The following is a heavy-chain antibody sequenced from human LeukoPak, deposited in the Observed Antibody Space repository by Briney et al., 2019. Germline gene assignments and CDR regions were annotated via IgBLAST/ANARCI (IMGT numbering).Heavy chain of an antibody. CDR3: ARAGYDYGDSFDF. D-gene: IGHD4-17*01. J-gene: IGHJ4*02. CDR2: INPKNGAT. V-gene: IGHV1-2*02. CDR1: GYPFGTYY. Sequence: ASVKVSCKASGYPFGTYYIHWVRQAPGQGLEWVGCINPKNGATNYTQRFQGRITLTTVTSVTTAYMDLSRLTSDDTAVYFCARAGYDYGDSFDFWAREPCSPSP.